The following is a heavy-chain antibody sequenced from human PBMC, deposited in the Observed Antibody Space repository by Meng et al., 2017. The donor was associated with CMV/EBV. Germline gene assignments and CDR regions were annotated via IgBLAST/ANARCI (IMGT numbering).Heavy chain of an antibody. Sequence: ASVKVSCKASGYTFTSYYMRWVRQAPGQGLEWMGIINPSGGSTSYAQKFQGRVTMTRNTSTSTVYMELSSLRSEDTAVYYCARDKVVPAAIGYAFDIWGQGTMVTVSS. CDR2: INPSGGST. CDR1: GYTFTSYY. D-gene: IGHD2-2*02. V-gene: IGHV1-46*01. CDR3: ARDKVVPAAIGYAFDI. J-gene: IGHJ3*02.